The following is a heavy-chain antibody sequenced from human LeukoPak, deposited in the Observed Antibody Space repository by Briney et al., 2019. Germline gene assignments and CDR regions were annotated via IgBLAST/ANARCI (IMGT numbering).Heavy chain of an antibody. J-gene: IGHJ3*02. CDR1: GGSFSGYY. CDR2: TNHSGST. V-gene: IGHV4-34*01. CDR3: ARGRGRYSGYDHAFDI. D-gene: IGHD5-12*01. Sequence: SETLSLTCAVYGGSFSGYYWSWIRQPPGKGLEWIGETNHSGSTNYNPSLKSRVTISVDTSKNQFSLKLSSVTAADTAVYYCARGRGRYSGYDHAFDIWGQGTMVTVSS.